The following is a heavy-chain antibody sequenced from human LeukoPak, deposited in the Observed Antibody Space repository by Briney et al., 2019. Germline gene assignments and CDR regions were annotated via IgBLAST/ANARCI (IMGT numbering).Heavy chain of an antibody. CDR2: IKQDGSEK. Sequence: GGSLRLSCAASGFIFSSYNMHWVRQAPGRGLEWVANIKQDGSEKYYVDSVKGRFTISRDNAKNSLYLQMNSLRAEDTAVYYCARRPYSSSSGLATYMDVWGKGTTVTVSS. CDR3: ARRPYSSSSGLATYMDV. V-gene: IGHV3-7*01. J-gene: IGHJ6*03. CDR1: GFIFSSYN. D-gene: IGHD6-6*01.